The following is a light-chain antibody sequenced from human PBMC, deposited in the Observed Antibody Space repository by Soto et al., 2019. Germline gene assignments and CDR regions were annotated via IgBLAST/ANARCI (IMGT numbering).Light chain of an antibody. Sequence: EVVMTQSPATLSLSPGERATLSCRASQSVSSSLAWYQQKPGQAPRLLIYGASTRAAGIPDRVSGSGSETEFTLTISSLQAEDFAIYYCQQYNNWWTFGQGTKVEI. V-gene: IGKV3-15*01. CDR1: QSVSSS. J-gene: IGKJ1*01. CDR3: QQYNNWWT. CDR2: GAS.